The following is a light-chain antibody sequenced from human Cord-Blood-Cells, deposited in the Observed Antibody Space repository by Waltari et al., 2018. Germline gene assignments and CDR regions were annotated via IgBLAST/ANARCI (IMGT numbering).Light chain of an antibody. CDR2: VIS. CDR1: RPHIGAGYD. Sequence: QSVLTPPPSVSGAPGQRATPSRTGSRPHIGAGYDVHSYQPLPRTAPKLLLYVISNRPSGGPDRCSGSKSGTSASLAITGLQAEDEADYYCQSYDSSLSAHYVFGTGTKVTVL. CDR3: QSYDSSLSAHYV. J-gene: IGLJ1*01. V-gene: IGLV1-40*01.